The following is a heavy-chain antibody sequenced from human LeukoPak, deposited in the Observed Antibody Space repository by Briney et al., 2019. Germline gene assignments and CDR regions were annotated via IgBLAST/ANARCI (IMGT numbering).Heavy chain of an antibody. CDR1: GASIASHSW. Sequence: NPSETLSLTCAVSGASIASHSWWSWVHQPPGKGLEWIGEVYHSGGANYNPSLKSQVTISVDKSKNQFSLKLSSVTAADTAVYYCARGYCSGGSCYPNWFDPWGQGTLVTVSS. CDR3: ARGYCSGGSCYPNWFDP. V-gene: IGHV4/OR15-8*01. CDR2: VYHSGGA. D-gene: IGHD2-15*01. J-gene: IGHJ5*02.